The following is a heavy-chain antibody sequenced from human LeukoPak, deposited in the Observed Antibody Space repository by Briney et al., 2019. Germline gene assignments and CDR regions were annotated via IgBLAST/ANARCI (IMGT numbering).Heavy chain of an antibody. CDR2: IIPILGIA. D-gene: IGHD1-26*01. CDR1: GGTFSSYA. V-gene: IGHV1-69*04. J-gene: IGHJ4*02. Sequence: ASVKVSCKASGGTFSSYAISWVRQAPGQGLEWMGRIIPILGIANYAQKFQGRVTITADKSTSTAYMELSSLRSEDTAVYYCASDLKWETFDYWGQGTLVTVSS. CDR3: ASDLKWETFDY.